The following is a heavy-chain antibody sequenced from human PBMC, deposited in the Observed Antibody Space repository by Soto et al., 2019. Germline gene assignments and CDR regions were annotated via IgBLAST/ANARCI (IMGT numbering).Heavy chain of an antibody. CDR1: GLTFTNSA. Sequence: GASVKVSFKTSGLTFTNSAVQWLRQARGQRLEWIGWIIVASGRTNYAREVQERVTISRDTSTSTAYMELSGLRSEDTAVYYCVAELYSGGGCCSFDFWGQGTMVTV. J-gene: IGHJ3*01. CDR3: VAELYSGGGCCSFDF. CDR2: IIVASGRT. V-gene: IGHV1-58*01. D-gene: IGHD2-21*02.